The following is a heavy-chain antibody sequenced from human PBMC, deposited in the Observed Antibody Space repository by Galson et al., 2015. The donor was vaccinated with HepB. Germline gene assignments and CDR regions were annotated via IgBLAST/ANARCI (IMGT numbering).Heavy chain of an antibody. Sequence: SVKVSCKASGYTFTKNDITWVRQAPGQGLEWMGWINPNSGGTNYAQKFQGRVTMTRDTSISTAYMELSRLRSDDTAVYYCASSYIAAAGSDYWGQGTLVTVSS. CDR2: INPNSGGT. CDR1: GYTFTKND. D-gene: IGHD6-13*01. CDR3: ASSYIAAAGSDY. V-gene: IGHV1-2*02. J-gene: IGHJ4*02.